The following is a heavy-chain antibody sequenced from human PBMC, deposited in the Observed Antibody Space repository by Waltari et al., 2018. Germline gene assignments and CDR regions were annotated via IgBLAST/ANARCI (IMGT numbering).Heavy chain of an antibody. CDR1: GGSISSSSYY. Sequence: QLQLQESGPGLVKPSETLSLTCTVSGGSISSSSYYWGWIRQPPGKGLEWIGSIYYSGRTYNNPSLKSRVTIAVDTSKNQFSLKLSSVTAADTAVYYCARGVATFPSATGYWGQGTLVTVSS. V-gene: IGHV4-39*01. CDR2: IYYSGRT. J-gene: IGHJ4*02. D-gene: IGHD5-12*01. CDR3: ARGVATFPSATGY.